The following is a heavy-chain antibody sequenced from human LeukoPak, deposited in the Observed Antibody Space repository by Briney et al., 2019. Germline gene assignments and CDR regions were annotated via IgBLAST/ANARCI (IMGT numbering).Heavy chain of an antibody. J-gene: IGHJ4*02. CDR2: INPDGSEQ. V-gene: IGHV3-7*01. CDR3: VRGSYYYVY. CDR1: GFTLSSYA. D-gene: IGHD1-26*01. Sequence: AGGSLRLSCAASGFTLSSYAMSWVRQAPGKGLEWVANINPDGSEQNSVDSVKGRFIFSRDNAKNSLFLQMNSLRVEDTAVYYCVRGSYYYVYWGQGTLVTVSS.